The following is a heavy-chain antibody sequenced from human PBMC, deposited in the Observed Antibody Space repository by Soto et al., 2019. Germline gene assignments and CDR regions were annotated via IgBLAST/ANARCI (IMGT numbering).Heavy chain of an antibody. Sequence: SCPTLVNPTQTLTLTCTFSGFSLSTSGMCXSWIRQPPGKALEWLALIDWDDDKYYSTSLKTRLTISKDTSKNQVVLTMTNMDPVDTATYYCARTLRRYCTNGVCSNYYYYGMDVWGQGTTVTVSS. CDR1: GFSLSTSGMC. D-gene: IGHD2-8*01. J-gene: IGHJ6*02. V-gene: IGHV2-70*01. CDR3: ARTLRRYCTNGVCSNYYYYGMDV. CDR2: IDWDDDK.